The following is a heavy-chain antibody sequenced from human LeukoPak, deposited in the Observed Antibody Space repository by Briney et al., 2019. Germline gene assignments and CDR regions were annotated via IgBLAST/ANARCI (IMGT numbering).Heavy chain of an antibody. CDR1: GLTLSNYG. CDR3: AKRGVVIRVILVGFHKEAYYFDS. Sequence: GGSLRLSCAVSGLTLSNYGMSWVRQAPGKGLEWVEGIGGSGGRRNYADSVKGRFTISRDNPKNTLYLQMNSLRAEDTAVYFCAKRGVVIRVILVGFHKEAYYFDSWGQGALVIVSS. CDR2: IGGSGGRR. V-gene: IGHV3-23*01. J-gene: IGHJ4*02. D-gene: IGHD3-22*01.